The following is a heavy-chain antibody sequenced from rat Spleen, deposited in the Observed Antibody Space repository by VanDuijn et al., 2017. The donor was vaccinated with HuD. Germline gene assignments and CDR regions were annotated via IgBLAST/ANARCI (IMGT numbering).Heavy chain of an antibody. J-gene: IGHJ4*01. Sequence: EVQLVESGGDLVQPGRSVKLSCAASGFTFSSFPMAWVRQAPTKGLEWVASISPSGGRTTHRDSVKGRFTISRDNAKNHLYLQMDTLRSEDSATYYCATDGYYDGTYYSVYVMDVRGQGVSVTVSS. CDR2: ISPSGGRT. CDR1: GFTFSSFP. D-gene: IGHD1-12*02. CDR3: ATDGYYDGTYYSVYVMDV. V-gene: IGHV5-46*01.